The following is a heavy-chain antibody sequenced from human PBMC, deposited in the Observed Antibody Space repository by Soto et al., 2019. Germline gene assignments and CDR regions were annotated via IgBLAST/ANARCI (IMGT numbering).Heavy chain of an antibody. CDR3: ARARSTAAGLFDY. D-gene: IGHD6-13*01. V-gene: IGHV3-53*01. J-gene: IGHJ4*02. CDR2: IYSGGST. CDR1: GFTVSSNY. Sequence: EVQLVESGGGLIQPGGSLRLSCAASGFTVSSNYMTWVRQAPGKGLEWVSAIYSGGSTYYADSVKGRFTISRDNSKNPLYLQMNSLSAEDTAVYYCARARSTAAGLFDYWGLGPLVTVSS.